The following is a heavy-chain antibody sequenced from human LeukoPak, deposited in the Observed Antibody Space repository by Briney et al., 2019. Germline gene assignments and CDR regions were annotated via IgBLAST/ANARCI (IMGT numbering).Heavy chain of an antibody. J-gene: IGHJ3*02. Sequence: SVKVSCKASGGTFSSYAISWVRQAPGQGLEWMGGIIPIFGTANYAQKFQGRVTITADESTSTAYMELSSLRSEDTAVYYCARKDYGSGSYYNELPFDIWGQGTMVTVTS. CDR3: ARKDYGSGSYYNELPFDI. CDR1: GGTFSSYA. CDR2: IIPIFGTA. V-gene: IGHV1-69*13. D-gene: IGHD3-10*01.